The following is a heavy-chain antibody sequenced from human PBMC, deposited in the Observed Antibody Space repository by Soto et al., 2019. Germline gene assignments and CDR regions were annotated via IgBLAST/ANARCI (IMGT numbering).Heavy chain of an antibody. D-gene: IGHD3-16*01. CDR1: GFAFSNYG. CDR3: AKVPAYDYVWGTYYYFDF. Sequence: TGGSLRLSCAASGFAFSNYGMSCVRQAPGKGLEWVSSISGGGGSTYYADSVKGRFTISRDNSKNTLYLQMNSLRAEDTAVYYCAKVPAYDYVWGTYYYFDFWGLGALVTVSS. V-gene: IGHV3-23*01. CDR2: ISGGGGST. J-gene: IGHJ4*02.